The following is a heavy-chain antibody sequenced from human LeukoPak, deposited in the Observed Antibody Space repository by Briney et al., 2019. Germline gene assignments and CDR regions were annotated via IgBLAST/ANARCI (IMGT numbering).Heavy chain of an antibody. D-gene: IGHD5-24*01. CDR1: GFTFSSYE. Sequence: PGGSLRLSCAASGFTFSSYEINWVRQAPGKGLEWVSYISSSGYTIHYADSVKGRFTISRDNAKNSLYLQMNSLTVEDTAVYYCARDMGWQQFDQWGQGTLVTVSS. V-gene: IGHV3-48*03. CDR2: ISSSGYTI. CDR3: ARDMGWQQFDQ. J-gene: IGHJ4*02.